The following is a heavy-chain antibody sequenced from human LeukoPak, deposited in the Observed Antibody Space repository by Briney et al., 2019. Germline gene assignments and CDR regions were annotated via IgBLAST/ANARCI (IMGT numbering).Heavy chain of an antibody. Sequence: ASVKVSCKASGYTFTSYDINWVRQATGQGLEWMGWMNPNSDNTGYAQKFQGRVTITRNTSISTAYMELSSLRSEDTAVYYCARAYYDSSGPLAFDYWGQGTLVTVSS. CDR2: MNPNSDNT. CDR1: GYTFTSYD. D-gene: IGHD3-22*01. CDR3: ARAYYDSSGPLAFDY. J-gene: IGHJ4*02. V-gene: IGHV1-8*03.